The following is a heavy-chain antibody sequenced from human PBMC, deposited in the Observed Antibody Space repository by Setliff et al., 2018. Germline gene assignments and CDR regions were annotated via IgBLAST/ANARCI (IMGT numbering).Heavy chain of an antibody. Sequence: ASVKVSCKASGYSFTSYDINWVRLAAGQGLEWMGWVSPIDDGKPGYAQKFQGRVTITWVTSISTAYMELSSLRSEDTALYSCAASVGGAPFYHGLDVWGQGTTVTVSS. CDR3: AASVGGAPFYHGLDV. D-gene: IGHD2-15*01. CDR2: VSPIDDGKP. J-gene: IGHJ6*02. V-gene: IGHV1-8*01. CDR1: GYSFTSYD.